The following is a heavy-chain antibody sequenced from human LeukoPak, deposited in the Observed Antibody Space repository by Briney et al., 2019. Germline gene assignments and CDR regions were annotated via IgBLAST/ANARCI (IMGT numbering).Heavy chain of an antibody. CDR2: IYCTGST. Sequence: SETLSLTCTVSGGSFRSYYWSWIRQTPGKGLEWIGYIYCTGSTDYNPSLESRVTISLDTSKNRFSLKLSSVTAADTAVYYCARLWTNQMYHFDYWGQGTLVTVS. CDR1: GGSFRSYY. J-gene: IGHJ4*02. CDR3: ARLWTNQMYHFDY. D-gene: IGHD3/OR15-3a*01. V-gene: IGHV4-59*08.